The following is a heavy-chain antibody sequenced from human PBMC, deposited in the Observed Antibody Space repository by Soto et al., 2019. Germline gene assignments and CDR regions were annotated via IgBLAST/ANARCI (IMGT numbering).Heavy chain of an antibody. CDR1: GFTFSSYW. D-gene: IGHD6-6*01. CDR3: ARGGVARPYYYGMDV. Sequence: EVQLVESGGGLVQPGGSLRLSCAASGFTFSSYWMSWVRQAPGKGLEWVANIRQDGSEKYYADSVKGRFTISRDNSKNTLYLQMNSLRAEDTAVYYCARGGVARPYYYGMDVWGQGTTVTVSS. J-gene: IGHJ6*02. V-gene: IGHV3-7*01. CDR2: IRQDGSEK.